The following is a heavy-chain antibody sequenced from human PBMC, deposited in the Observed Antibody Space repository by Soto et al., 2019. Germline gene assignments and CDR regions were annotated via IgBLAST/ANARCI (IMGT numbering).Heavy chain of an antibody. V-gene: IGHV3-30*18. D-gene: IGHD4-17*01. CDR1: GFTFRSYA. CDR2: ISYDGSNK. J-gene: IGHJ6*02. CDR3: AKDYGDYDFNYGMDV. Sequence: GGSLRLSCAASGFTFRSYAMHWVRQAPGKGLEWVAVISYDGSNKYYSDSVKGRFTISRDNSKNTLFLQMNSLRAEDTAVYYCAKDYGDYDFNYGMDVWGQGTTVTVSS.